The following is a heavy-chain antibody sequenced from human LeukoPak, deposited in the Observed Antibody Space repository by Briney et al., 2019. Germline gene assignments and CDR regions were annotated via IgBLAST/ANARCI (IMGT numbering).Heavy chain of an antibody. CDR1: GGSISSYY. CDR2: IYYSGNT. D-gene: IGHD5-18*01. Sequence: SETLSLTCTFSGGSISSYYWIWIRQPPGKGLEWIGFIYYSGNTNYNPSLKSRVTMSVDTSKNQFSLKLSSVTAADTAVYYCARVFRGDTAMVAFDYWGQGTLVTVSS. V-gene: IGHV4-59*12. CDR3: ARVFRGDTAMVAFDY. J-gene: IGHJ4*02.